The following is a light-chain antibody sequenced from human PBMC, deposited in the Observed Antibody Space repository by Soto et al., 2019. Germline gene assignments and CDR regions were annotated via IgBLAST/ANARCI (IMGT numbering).Light chain of an antibody. Sequence: SVLTQPPSASGAPGQGISISCSGSSSNIGGNSVSWYRQVPGMAPKLLIFSNHQRPSGVPDRFSGSKSGTSASLAISGLQSEDEADYYCSTWDDSLRGLVFGGGTKLTVL. V-gene: IGLV1-44*01. J-gene: IGLJ2*01. CDR3: STWDDSLRGLV. CDR1: SSNIGGNS. CDR2: SNH.